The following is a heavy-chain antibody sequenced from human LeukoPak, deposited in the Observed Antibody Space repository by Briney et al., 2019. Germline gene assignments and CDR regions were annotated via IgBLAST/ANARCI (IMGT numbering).Heavy chain of an antibody. CDR2: ISGSAGST. D-gene: IGHD7-27*01. V-gene: IGHV3-23*01. CDR1: GFTFNSYG. Sequence: PGGSLRLSCAASGFTFNSYGMNWVRQAPGKGLEWVSSISGSAGSTYYADSVKGRFTVSRDNSKNTLSLQMNSLRADDTAVYYCARDGEPRYWGSGYYYGMDVWGQGATVTVSS. CDR3: ARDGEPRYWGSGYYYGMDV. J-gene: IGHJ6*02.